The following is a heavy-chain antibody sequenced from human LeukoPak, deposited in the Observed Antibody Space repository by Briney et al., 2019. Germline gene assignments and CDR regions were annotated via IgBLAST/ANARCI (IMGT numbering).Heavy chain of an antibody. Sequence: KPSETLSLTCSVSGASMTTYYWSWIRQPPGKGLEWIGYVFYTGTTNYNPSLRSRVTISVDTSKKEISLKLRSVTAEDTAVYFCARLVDLRFATGWFPHYFDYWGQGTLVTVSS. J-gene: IGHJ4*02. V-gene: IGHV4-59*08. CDR1: GASMTTYY. CDR3: ARLVDLRFATGWFPHYFDY. D-gene: IGHD6-19*01. CDR2: VFYTGTT.